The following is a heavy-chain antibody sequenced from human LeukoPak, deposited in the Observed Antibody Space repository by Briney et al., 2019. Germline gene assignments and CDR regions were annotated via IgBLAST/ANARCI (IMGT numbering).Heavy chain of an antibody. CDR2: INPNSGGT. CDR1: GDTFTVYY. D-gene: IGHD3-10*01. V-gene: IGHV1-2*04. Sequence: ASVRVSCKPSGDTFTVYYMHWVRQAPGQGVEWMGWINPNSGGTNYAQKPQGWVTMTRDTSISTAYMELSTLRSDDTAVYYCARAFTLMDRRVDYYYYGMDVWGQGTTVTVSS. J-gene: IGHJ6*02. CDR3: ARAFTLMDRRVDYYYYGMDV.